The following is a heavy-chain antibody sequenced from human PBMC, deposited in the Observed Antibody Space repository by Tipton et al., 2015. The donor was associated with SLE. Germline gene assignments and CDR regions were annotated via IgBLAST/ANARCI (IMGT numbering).Heavy chain of an antibody. V-gene: IGHV3-30*04. CDR2: ISYDGSNK. J-gene: IGHJ4*02. CDR1: GFTFSSYA. Sequence: SLRLSCAASGFTFSSYAMHWVRQAPGRGLEWVAVISYDGSNKYYADSVKGRFTISRDNSKNTLYLQMNSLRAEDTAVYYCARLREVIAGDYWGQGTLDTVAS. CDR3: ARLREVIAGDY. D-gene: IGHD2-21*01.